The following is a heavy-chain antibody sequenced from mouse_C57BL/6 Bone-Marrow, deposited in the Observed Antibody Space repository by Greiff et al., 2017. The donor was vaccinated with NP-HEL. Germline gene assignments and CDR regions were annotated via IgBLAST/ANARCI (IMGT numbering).Heavy chain of an antibody. D-gene: IGHD1-1*01. CDR1: GYTFTSYW. V-gene: IGHV1-69*01. J-gene: IGHJ1*03. CDR2: IDPSDSYT. Sequence: VQLQQPGAELVMPGASVKLSCKASGYTFTSYWMHWVKQRPGQGLEWIGEIDPSDSYTNYHEKFTSKATLTVDKSSITAYIHLSSLTSEDSAVYYCAPYYYGSSYWYFDVWGTGTTVTVSS. CDR3: APYYYGSSYWYFDV.